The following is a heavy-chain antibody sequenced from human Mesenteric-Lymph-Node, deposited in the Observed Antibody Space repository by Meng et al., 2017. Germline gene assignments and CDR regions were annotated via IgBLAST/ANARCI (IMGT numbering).Heavy chain of an antibody. CDR2: IYTSGST. Sequence: SETLSLTCTVSGGSISSGSYYWSWIRQPAGKGLEWIGRIYTSGSTNYNPSLKSRVSISVDTSKNQFSLELDSVTAADTGVYFCARVALRGPYDYWGQGTLVTVSS. CDR1: GGSISSGSYY. V-gene: IGHV4-61*02. CDR3: ARVALRGPYDY. J-gene: IGHJ4*02. D-gene: IGHD3-10*01.